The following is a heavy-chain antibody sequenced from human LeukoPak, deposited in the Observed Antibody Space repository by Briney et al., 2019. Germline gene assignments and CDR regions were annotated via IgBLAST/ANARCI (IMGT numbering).Heavy chain of an antibody. CDR1: GFTFNNYL. D-gene: IGHD6-19*01. CDR2: ISGSGADT. V-gene: IGHV3-23*01. CDR3: AKSSAVAGTAVYYFDN. Sequence: PGGPLRLFCAASGFTFNNYLMRWVRQAPGKGLECVSSISGSGADTYYADSVKGRFTVSRDNSKNTLYLQMNSLRVEDTAVYYCAKSSAVAGTAVYYFDNWGRGTLVTVSS. J-gene: IGHJ4*02.